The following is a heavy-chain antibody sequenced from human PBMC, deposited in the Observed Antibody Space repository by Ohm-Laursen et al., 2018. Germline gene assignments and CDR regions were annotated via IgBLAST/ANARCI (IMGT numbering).Heavy chain of an antibody. J-gene: IGHJ4*02. CDR2: ISYDGSNK. Sequence: SLRLSCAASGFTFSSYGMHWVRQAPGKGLEWVAVISYDGSNKYYAGSVKGRFTISRDNSKNSLYLQMNSLRAEDTALYYCVSITMIGWGQGTLVTVSS. V-gene: IGHV3-30*03. CDR1: GFTFSSYG. CDR3: VSITMIG. D-gene: IGHD3-22*01.